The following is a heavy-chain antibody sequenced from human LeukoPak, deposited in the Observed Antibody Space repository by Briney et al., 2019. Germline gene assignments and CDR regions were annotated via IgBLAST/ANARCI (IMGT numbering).Heavy chain of an antibody. CDR1: GGSISSGGYY. D-gene: IGHD2-8*01. CDR3: ARDGCTNGVCGPAPNWFDP. Sequence: PSQTLSLTCTVSGGSISSGGYYWSWIRQPPGKGLEWIGYIYHSGSTYYNPSLKSRVTISVDRSKNQFSLKLSSVTAADTAVYYCARDGCTNGVCGPAPNWFDPWGQGTLVTVSS. V-gene: IGHV4-30-2*01. J-gene: IGHJ5*02. CDR2: IYHSGST.